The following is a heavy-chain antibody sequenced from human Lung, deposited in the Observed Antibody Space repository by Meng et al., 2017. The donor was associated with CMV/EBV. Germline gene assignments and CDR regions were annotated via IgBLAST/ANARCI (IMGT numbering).Heavy chain of an antibody. D-gene: IGHD2-15*01. CDR3: ARGYCSGGSCPVFDP. Sequence: DEVKKPAASVKVSCKASVYSLTIYDIYWVQQVTGQGLEWMEWMNPNSGNTGYAQKFQDRVTMTRNTTISTDYTEISSLRSQNTVMYDGARGYCSGGSCPVFDPWGQGTLVTVSS. CDR2: MNPNSGNT. V-gene: IGHV1-8*01. J-gene: IGHJ5*02. CDR1: VYSLTIYD.